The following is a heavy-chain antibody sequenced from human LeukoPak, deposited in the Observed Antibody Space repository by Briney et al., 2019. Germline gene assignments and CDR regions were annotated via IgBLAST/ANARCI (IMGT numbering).Heavy chain of an antibody. Sequence: ASVKVSCKASGYTFTGYYMHWVRQAPGQGLEWMGWINPDSGGTNYAQKFQGRVTMTRDTSISTAYMELSRLRSDDTAVYYCARSQWLILEGDYWGQGTMVTVSS. V-gene: IGHV1-2*02. CDR2: INPDSGGT. CDR3: ARSQWLILEGDY. D-gene: IGHD6-19*01. J-gene: IGHJ4*02. CDR1: GYTFTGYY.